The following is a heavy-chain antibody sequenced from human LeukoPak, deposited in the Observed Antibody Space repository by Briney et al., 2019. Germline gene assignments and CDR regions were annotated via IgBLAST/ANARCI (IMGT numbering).Heavy chain of an antibody. Sequence: PSGTLSLTCAVSGGSISSSNWWSWVRQPPGKGLEWIGEIYHSGSTNYNPSLKSRVTISVDKSKNQFSLKLSSVTAADTAVYYCARGGGSYYVEYYFDYWGQGTLVTVSS. CDR3: ARGGGSYYVEYYFDY. CDR1: GGSISSSNW. CDR2: IYHSGST. V-gene: IGHV4-4*02. J-gene: IGHJ4*02. D-gene: IGHD1-26*01.